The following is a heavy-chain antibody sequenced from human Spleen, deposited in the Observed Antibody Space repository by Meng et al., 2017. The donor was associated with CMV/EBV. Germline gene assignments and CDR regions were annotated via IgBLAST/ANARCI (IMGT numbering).Heavy chain of an antibody. CDR2: MYYSGST. J-gene: IGHJ4*02. CDR3: VGEVDY. V-gene: IGHV4-39*01. Sequence: SETLSLTCTVSGASINSTTYYWGWIRQPPGKGLEWIGSMYYSGSTYYNPSLKSRVTMSVDSSKDQFSLKLTSLTAADTAIYYCVGEVDYWGQGTLVTVSS. D-gene: IGHD3-10*01. CDR1: GASINSTTYY.